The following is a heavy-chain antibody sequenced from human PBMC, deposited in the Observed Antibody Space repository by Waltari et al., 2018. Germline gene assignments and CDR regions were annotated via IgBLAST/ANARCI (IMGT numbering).Heavy chain of an antibody. CDR1: GYSISSGYY. D-gene: IGHD6-19*01. J-gene: IGHJ3*02. Sequence: QVQLQESGPGLVKPSETLSLTCAVSGYSISSGYYWGWIRQPPGKGLEWIGSIYHSGSTYYNPSLKSRVTISVDTSKNQFSLKLSSVTAADTAVYYCASSSGCRAFDIWGQGTMVTVSS. V-gene: IGHV4-38-2*01. CDR3: ASSSGCRAFDI. CDR2: IYHSGST.